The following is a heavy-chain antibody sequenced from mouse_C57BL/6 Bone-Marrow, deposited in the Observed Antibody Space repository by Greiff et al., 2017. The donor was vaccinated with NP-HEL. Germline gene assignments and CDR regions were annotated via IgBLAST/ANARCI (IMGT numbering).Heavy chain of an antibody. CDR2: IWSGGST. D-gene: IGHD2-5*01. CDR1: GFSLTSYG. CDR3: ASPYYSNLYYAMDY. Sequence: VQLQESGPGLVQPSQSLSITCTVSGFSLTSYGVHWVRQSPGKGLEWLGVIWSGGSTDYNAAFISRLSISKDNSKSQVFFKMNSLQADDTAIYDCASPYYSNLYYAMDYWGQGTSVTVSS. V-gene: IGHV2-2*01. J-gene: IGHJ4*01.